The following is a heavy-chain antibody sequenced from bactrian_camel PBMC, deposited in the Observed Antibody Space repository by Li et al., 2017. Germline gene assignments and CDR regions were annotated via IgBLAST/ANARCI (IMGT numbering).Heavy chain of an antibody. CDR2: TYTGVGYGRT. CDR1: KYPTSTYC. D-gene: IGHD2*01. V-gene: IGHV3S1*01. CDR3: AAHPTSGGVWDCIDADFRF. J-gene: IGHJ6*01. Sequence: VQLVESGGGSVQDGGSLKLSCIAAPKYPTSTYCMAWFRQGAGKQREAVATTYTGVGYGRTWYADSVKDRFTISRDGARNTLYLQMNSLKPDDTATYYCAAHPTSGGVWDCIDADFRFWGPGTQVTVS.